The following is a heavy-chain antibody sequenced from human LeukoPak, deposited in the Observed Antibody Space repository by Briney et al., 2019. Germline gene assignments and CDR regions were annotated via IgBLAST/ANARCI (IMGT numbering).Heavy chain of an antibody. CDR3: ARDSGGTLFDFDY. Sequence: SETLSLTCAVYGGSFSGYYWSWIRQPPGKGLEWIGYIYYSGSTNYNPSLKSRVTISVDTSKNQFSLKLSSVTAADTAVYYCARDSGGTLFDFDYWGQGTLVTVSS. V-gene: IGHV4-59*01. CDR1: GGSFSGYY. J-gene: IGHJ4*02. D-gene: IGHD1-7*01. CDR2: IYYSGST.